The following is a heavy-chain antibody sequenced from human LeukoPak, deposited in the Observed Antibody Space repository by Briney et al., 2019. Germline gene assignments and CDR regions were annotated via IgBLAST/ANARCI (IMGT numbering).Heavy chain of an antibody. D-gene: IGHD3-16*01. CDR3: ARRGGRRFDY. V-gene: IGHV4-39*01. CDR1: GGSISSSSYY. CDR2: IYYSGST. J-gene: IGHJ4*02. Sequence: SETLSLTCTVSGGSISSSSYYWGWIRQPPGKGLEWIGRIYYSGSTYYNPSLKSRFTISVETTKNQFSLKLSSVTAADTAVYYCARRGGRRFDYWGQGTLVTVSS.